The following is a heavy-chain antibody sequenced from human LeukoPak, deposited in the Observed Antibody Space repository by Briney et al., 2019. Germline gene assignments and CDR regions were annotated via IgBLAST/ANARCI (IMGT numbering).Heavy chain of an antibody. J-gene: IGHJ4*02. CDR2: IKQDGSEK. Sequence: PGGSLRLSCAASGFTFSSYWMSWVRQAPGKGPEWVANIKQDGSEKYYVDSVKGRFTISRDNAKNSLYLQMNSLRAEDTAAYYCARDHYSDSSGYKDFDYWGQGSLVTVSS. CDR1: GFTFSSYW. CDR3: ARDHYSDSSGYKDFDY. D-gene: IGHD3-22*01. V-gene: IGHV3-7*01.